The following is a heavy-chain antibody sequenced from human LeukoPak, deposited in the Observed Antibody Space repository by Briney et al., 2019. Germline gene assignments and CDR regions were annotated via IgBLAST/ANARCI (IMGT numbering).Heavy chain of an antibody. CDR1: GGSISSYY. CDR2: IYSSGST. CDR3: ARGDPELVDFWSGKYYYMDV. D-gene: IGHD3-3*01. Sequence: SETLSLTCTVSGGSISSYYWSWIRQPAGKGLEWIGRIYSSGSTNYNPSLKSRVTMSVDTSKNQFSLKVTSVTAADTAVYYCARGDPELVDFWSGKYYYMDVWGKGTTVTVSS. J-gene: IGHJ6*03. V-gene: IGHV4-4*07.